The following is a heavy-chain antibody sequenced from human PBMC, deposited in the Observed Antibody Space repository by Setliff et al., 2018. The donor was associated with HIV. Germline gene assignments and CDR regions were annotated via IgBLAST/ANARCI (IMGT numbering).Heavy chain of an antibody. CDR2: ISPDNANT. D-gene: IGHD1-1*01. Sequence: ASVKVSCKASGYTFTSHYMYWVRQAPGQGLEWMGWISPDNANTRISQKFRGSVTMTRDRSINTAYMEFTGLTSDDTAVYYCARQLSNSFDYWGQGTQVTVSS. J-gene: IGHJ4*02. V-gene: IGHV1-2*02. CDR3: ARQLSNSFDY. CDR1: GYTFTSHY.